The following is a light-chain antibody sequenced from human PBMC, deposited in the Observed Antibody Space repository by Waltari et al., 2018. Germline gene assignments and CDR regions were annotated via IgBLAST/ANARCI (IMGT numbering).Light chain of an antibody. CDR3: QTGGHGTWV. Sequence: LVLTQSPSASASLGASVKLTRTLSSGYSSNVIAWLQQQPGKGPRYLMKVNSDGSHRKGDDIPDRFSASNSGTEYYLTISSLQSEDEADYYCQTGGHGTWVFGGGTKLTVL. CDR2: VNSDGSH. CDR1: SGYSSNV. J-gene: IGLJ3*02. V-gene: IGLV4-69*01.